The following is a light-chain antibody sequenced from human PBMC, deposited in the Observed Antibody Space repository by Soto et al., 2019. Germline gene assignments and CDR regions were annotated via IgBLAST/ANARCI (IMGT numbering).Light chain of an antibody. CDR3: HQSNSFPPT. Sequence: DIQLAQSPSSVSASVGDRVTITCRASQGIGSWLAWYQQKPGKAPKLLIYAASSLQSGVPSRFSGSGSGTDFTRTISSLQPEDFASYHCHQSNSFPPTVGGGTKVEIQ. V-gene: IGKV1D-12*01. CDR1: QGIGSW. J-gene: IGKJ4*01. CDR2: AAS.